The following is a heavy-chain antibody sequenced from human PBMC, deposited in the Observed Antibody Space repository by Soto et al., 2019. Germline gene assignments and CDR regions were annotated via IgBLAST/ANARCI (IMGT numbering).Heavy chain of an antibody. Sequence: PGGSLRLSCAASGFTFSSYWMHWVRQAPGEGLMWVSRINPDGSTTSYADSVKGRFTISRDNAKNTLYLQMNSLRVEDTAVYYCARVPTTVTTPGMHVWGPVTTVTVSS. CDR2: INPDGSTT. J-gene: IGHJ6*02. V-gene: IGHV3-74*01. CDR3: ARVPTTVTTPGMHV. CDR1: GFTFSSYW. D-gene: IGHD4-4*01.